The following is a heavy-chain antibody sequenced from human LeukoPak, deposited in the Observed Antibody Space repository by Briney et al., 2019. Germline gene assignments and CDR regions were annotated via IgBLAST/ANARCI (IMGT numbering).Heavy chain of an antibody. CDR3: VRDLQDCSGGSCYFAGSNFDY. CDR1: GYTFTSYY. J-gene: IGHJ4*02. D-gene: IGHD2-15*01. V-gene: IGHV1-46*01. CDR2: INPSGGST. Sequence: ASVKVSCKASGYTFTSYYMHWVRQAPGQGLEWMGIINPSGGSTSYAQKFQGRVTMTRDTSTSTVYMELSSLRSEDTAVYYCVRDLQDCSGGSCYFAGSNFDYWGQGTLVTVSS.